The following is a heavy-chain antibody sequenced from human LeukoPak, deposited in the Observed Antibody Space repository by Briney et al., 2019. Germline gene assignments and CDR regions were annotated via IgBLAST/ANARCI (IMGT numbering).Heavy chain of an antibody. J-gene: IGHJ6*02. D-gene: IGHD3/OR15-3a*01. CDR3: ARGGLTSYGMDV. V-gene: IGHV4-39*07. CDR1: GGSISSSSYY. Sequence: SETLSLTCTVSGGSISSSSYYWGWIRQPPGKGLEWIGSIYYSGSTYYNPSLKSRVTISVDTSKNQFSLKLSSVTAADTAVYYCARGGLTSYGMDVWGQGTTVTVSS. CDR2: IYYSGST.